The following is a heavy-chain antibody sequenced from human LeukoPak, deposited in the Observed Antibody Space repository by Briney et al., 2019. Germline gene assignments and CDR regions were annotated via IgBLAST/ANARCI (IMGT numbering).Heavy chain of an antibody. CDR2: INHSGST. CDR1: GGSFSGYY. Sequence: SETLSLTCAVYGGSFSGYYWSWLRQPPGKGLEWIGEINHSGSTNYNPSLKSRVTISVDTSKNQFSLKLSSVTAADTAVYYCARSDRYYYFDYWGQGTLVTVSS. D-gene: IGHD2-21*02. V-gene: IGHV4-34*01. CDR3: ARSDRYYYFDY. J-gene: IGHJ4*02.